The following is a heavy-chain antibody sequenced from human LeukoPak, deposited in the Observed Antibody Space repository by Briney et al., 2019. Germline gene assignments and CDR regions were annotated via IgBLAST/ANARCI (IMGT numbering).Heavy chain of an antibody. V-gene: IGHV1-18*01. CDR3: AREYCSGGSCYTDAFDI. D-gene: IGHD2-15*01. CDR2: ISAYNGNT. Sequence: GASVKVSCKASGYTFTSCGISWVQQAPGQGLEWMGWISAYNGNTNYAQKLQGRVTMATDTSTSTAYMELRSLRSDDTAVYYCAREYCSGGSCYTDAFDIWGQGTMVTVSS. CDR1: GYTFTSCG. J-gene: IGHJ3*02.